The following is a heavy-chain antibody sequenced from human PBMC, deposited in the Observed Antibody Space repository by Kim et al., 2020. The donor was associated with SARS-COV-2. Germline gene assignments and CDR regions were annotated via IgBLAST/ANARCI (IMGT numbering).Heavy chain of an antibody. Sequence: SVKVSCKASGGTFSSYAINWVRQAPGQGLEWMGGIIPIFGTANYAQKFQGRVTITADESTSTAYMELSSLRSEDTAVYYCARGGWSYDYIWVSYRFYFDYWGPGPLVTVSS. CDR2: IIPIFGTA. CDR1: GGTFSSYA. V-gene: IGHV1-69*13. CDR3: ARGGWSYDYIWVSYRFYFDY. D-gene: IGHD3-16*02. J-gene: IGHJ4*02.